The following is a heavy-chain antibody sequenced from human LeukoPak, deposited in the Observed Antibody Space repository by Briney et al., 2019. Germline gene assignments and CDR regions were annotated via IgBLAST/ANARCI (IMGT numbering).Heavy chain of an antibody. J-gene: IGHJ4*02. CDR3: AKDLSWWVTADY. Sequence: GGSLRLSCAASGFPFSGNAMSWVRQAPGRGLEWVSGVGGDEKAHYADFVRGRFTISRDNSKKTVYLQMNNLTVEDTAVYYCAKDLSWWVTADYWGQGVLVTVSS. CDR2: VGGDEKA. V-gene: IGHV3-23*01. D-gene: IGHD2-21*02. CDR1: GFPFSGNA.